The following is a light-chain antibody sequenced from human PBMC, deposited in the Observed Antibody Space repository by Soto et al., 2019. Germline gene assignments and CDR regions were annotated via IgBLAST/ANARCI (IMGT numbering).Light chain of an antibody. J-gene: IGKJ1*01. CDR1: QSVSSN. CDR3: QQYNNWLWT. Sequence: EIVMTQSPATLSVSPGAGATLSCRASQSVSSNVAWYQQNTGQAPRLLIYGASARATGIPARCSGSGSGTEFTLTISSRQSEDLAVYYGQQYNNWLWTFGQGTQAEIK. V-gene: IGKV3-15*01. CDR2: GAS.